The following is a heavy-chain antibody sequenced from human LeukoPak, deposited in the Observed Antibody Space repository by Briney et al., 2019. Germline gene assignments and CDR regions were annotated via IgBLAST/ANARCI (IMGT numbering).Heavy chain of an antibody. Sequence: PSETLSLTCTVSGGSISSYYWSWIRQPPGKGLEWIGYIYYSGSTNYNPSLKSRVTISVDTSKNQFSLKLSSVTAADTAVYYCAAGSSGYSLDYWGQGTLATVSS. CDR3: AAGSSGYSLDY. CDR1: GGSISSYY. CDR2: IYYSGST. J-gene: IGHJ4*02. D-gene: IGHD3-22*01. V-gene: IGHV4-59*01.